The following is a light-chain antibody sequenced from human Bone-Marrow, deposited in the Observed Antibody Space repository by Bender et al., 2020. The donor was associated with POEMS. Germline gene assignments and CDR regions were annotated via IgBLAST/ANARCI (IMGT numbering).Light chain of an antibody. CDR3: CSYAGSGSYV. CDR2: EGS. Sequence: QSALTQPASVTGSPGQSITISCTGTSSDLGAYDVVSWYQQYPGKAPKLIIYEGSNRPSGVSLRFSGSKSGNTASLTISGLQAEDEADYYCCSYAGSGSYVFGIGTKVTLL. CDR1: SSDLGAYDV. J-gene: IGLJ1*01. V-gene: IGLV2-23*01.